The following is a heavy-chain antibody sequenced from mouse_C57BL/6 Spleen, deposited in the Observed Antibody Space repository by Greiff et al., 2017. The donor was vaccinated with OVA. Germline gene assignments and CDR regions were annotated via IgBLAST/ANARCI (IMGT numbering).Heavy chain of an antibody. CDR1: GYTFTSYW. CDR3: ARSGDYDRNAMDY. Sequence: QVQLKEPGAELVKPGASVKMSCKASGYTFTSYWITWVKQRPGQGLEWIGDIYPGSGSTNYNEKFKSKATLTVDTSSSTAYMQLSSLTSEDSAVYYCARSGDYDRNAMDYWGQGTSVTVSS. J-gene: IGHJ4*01. V-gene: IGHV1-55*01. D-gene: IGHD2-4*01. CDR2: IYPGSGST.